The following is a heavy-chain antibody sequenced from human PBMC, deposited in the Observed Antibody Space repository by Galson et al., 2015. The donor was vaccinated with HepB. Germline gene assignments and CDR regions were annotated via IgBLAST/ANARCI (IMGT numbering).Heavy chain of an antibody. V-gene: IGHV3-23*01. D-gene: IGHD2-15*01. CDR2: IYPDGHIT. CDR1: GLTFTNYA. J-gene: IGHJ4*02. CDR3: AKDFCRADNCDPFDY. Sequence: CAASGLTFTNYAMSWVRQAPGKGLEWVSGIYPDGHITYYADSVKGRFTISRDDSKNTVYLQMNSVRVEDTAVYFCAKDFCRADNCDPFDYWGQGTLVTVSS.